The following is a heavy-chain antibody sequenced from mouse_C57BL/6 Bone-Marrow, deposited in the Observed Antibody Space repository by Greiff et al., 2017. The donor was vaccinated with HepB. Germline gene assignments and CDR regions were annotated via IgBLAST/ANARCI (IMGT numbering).Heavy chain of an antibody. D-gene: IGHD1-1*01. CDR3: APLLLRPTSY. CDR1: GYTFTSYG. V-gene: IGHV1-81*01. Sequence: QVQLQQSGAELARPGASVKLSCKASGYTFTSYGISWVKQRTGQGLEWIGEIYPRSGNTYYNEKFKGKATLTADKSYSTAYMDLRSLTSEDSAVYFCAPLLLRPTSYWGQGTLVTVSA. CDR2: IYPRSGNT. J-gene: IGHJ3*01.